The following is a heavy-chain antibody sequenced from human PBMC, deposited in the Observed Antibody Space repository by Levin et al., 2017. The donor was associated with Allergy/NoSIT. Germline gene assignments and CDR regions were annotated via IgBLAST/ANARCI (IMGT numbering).Heavy chain of an antibody. CDR3: AREDYYDSSGYYYAGFDAFDI. D-gene: IGHD3-22*01. CDR2: IIPILGIA. J-gene: IGHJ3*02. CDR1: GGTFSSYT. V-gene: IGHV1-69*04. Sequence: RASVKVSCKASGGTFSSYTISWVRQAPGQGLEWMGRIIPILGIANYAQKFQGRVTITADKSTSTAYMELSSLRSEDTAVYYCAREDYYDSSGYYYAGFDAFDIWGQGTMVTVSS.